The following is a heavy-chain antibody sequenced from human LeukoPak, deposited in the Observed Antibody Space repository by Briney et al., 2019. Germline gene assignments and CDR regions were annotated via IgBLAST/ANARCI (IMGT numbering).Heavy chain of an antibody. D-gene: IGHD3-3*01. V-gene: IGHV4-34*01. J-gene: IGHJ5*02. CDR3: ARMGQFWSDYYNGWFAP. Sequence: SETLSLTCAVYGGSFSGYYWSWIRQPPGKGLEWIGEINHSGSTNYNPSLTSRVTISVDTSKNQFSLKLSSVTAADTAVYYCARMGQFWSDYYNGWFAPWGQGTLVTVSS. CDR1: GGSFSGYY. CDR2: INHSGST.